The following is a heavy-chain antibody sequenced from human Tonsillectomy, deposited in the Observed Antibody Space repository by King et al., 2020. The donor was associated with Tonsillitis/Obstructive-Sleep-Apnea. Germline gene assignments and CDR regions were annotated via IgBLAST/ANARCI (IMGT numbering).Heavy chain of an antibody. D-gene: IGHD6-19*01. Sequence: VQLVQSGAEVKKPGASVKVSCKASGYTFTSYAMHWLRQAPGQRLEWMGWINACNGNTKYSQKFQGRVTITRDTSASTAYMELSSLRSEDTAVYYCARDHVAGAGMGDAFDIWGQGKMVTVSS. CDR1: GYTFTSYA. CDR2: INACNGNT. V-gene: IGHV1-3*01. CDR3: ARDHVAGAGMGDAFDI. J-gene: IGHJ3*02.